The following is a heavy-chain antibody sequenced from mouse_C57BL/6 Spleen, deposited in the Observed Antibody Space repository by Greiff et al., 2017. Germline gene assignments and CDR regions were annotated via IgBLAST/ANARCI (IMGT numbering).Heavy chain of an antibody. CDR2: IYPGDGDT. CDR3: AREGNYPRYFDV. CDR1: GYAFSSSW. V-gene: IGHV1-82*01. D-gene: IGHD2-1*01. J-gene: IGHJ1*03. Sequence: QVQLQQSGPELVKPGASVKISCKASGYAFSSSWMNWVKQRPGKGLEWIGRIYPGDGDTNYNGKFKGKATLTAYKSSSTAYMQLSSLTSEDSAVYFCAREGNYPRYFDVWGTGTTVTVSS.